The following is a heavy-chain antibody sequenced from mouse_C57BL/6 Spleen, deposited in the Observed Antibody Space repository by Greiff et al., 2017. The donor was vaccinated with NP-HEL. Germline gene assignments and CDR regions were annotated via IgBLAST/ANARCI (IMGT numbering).Heavy chain of an antibody. J-gene: IGHJ4*01. CDR2: IDPSDSET. CDR1: GYTFTSYW. D-gene: IGHD1-1*02. V-gene: IGHV1-52*01. Sequence: QVHVKQPGAELVRPGSSVKLSCKASGYTFTSYWMHWVKQRPIQGLEWIGNIDPSDSETHYNQKFKDKATLTVDKSSSTAYMQLSSLTSEDSAVYYCARGGDYGYAMDYWGQGTSVTVSS. CDR3: ARGGDYGYAMDY.